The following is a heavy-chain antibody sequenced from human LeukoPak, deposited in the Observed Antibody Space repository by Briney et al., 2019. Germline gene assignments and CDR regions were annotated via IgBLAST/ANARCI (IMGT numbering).Heavy chain of an antibody. CDR2: IYTSGST. Sequence: TLSLTCTVSGGSISSGSYYWSWIRQPAGKGLEWIGRIYTSGSTNYNPSLKSRVTISVDTSKNQFSLKLSSVTAADTAVYYCARTYDYIWGSFRSHSFDSWGQGTLVTVSS. V-gene: IGHV4-61*02. CDR1: GGSISSGSYY. CDR3: ARTYDYIWGSFRSHSFDS. D-gene: IGHD3-16*02. J-gene: IGHJ4*02.